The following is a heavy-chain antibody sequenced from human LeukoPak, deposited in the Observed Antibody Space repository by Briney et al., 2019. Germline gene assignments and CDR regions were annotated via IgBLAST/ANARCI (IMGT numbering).Heavy chain of an antibody. D-gene: IGHD1-26*01. V-gene: IGHV3-21*01. CDR3: ARDRGGHWGLLGAFDI. CDR1: GFTFSSYS. Sequence: GGSLRLSCAASGFTFSSYSMNWVRQAPGKGLEWVSSISSSSSSIYYADLVKGRFIISRANAKNSQYLQLTSLIADATAVHYCARDRGGHWGLLGAFDIWGQGAMVTVSS. J-gene: IGHJ3*02. CDR2: ISSSSSSI.